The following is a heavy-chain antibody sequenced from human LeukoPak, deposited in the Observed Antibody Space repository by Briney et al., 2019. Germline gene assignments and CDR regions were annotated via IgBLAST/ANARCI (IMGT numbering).Heavy chain of an antibody. V-gene: IGHV3-23*01. J-gene: IGHJ5*02. Sequence: GGSLRLSCAVSGITLSNYGMSWVRQAPGKGLEWVAGISDSGGSTNYADSVKGRFTISRDNPKNTLYLQMNSLRAEDTAVYYCARARSSLPLNWFDPWGQGTLVIVSS. CDR2: ISDSGGST. CDR3: ARARSSLPLNWFDP. CDR1: GITLSNYG. D-gene: IGHD6-13*01.